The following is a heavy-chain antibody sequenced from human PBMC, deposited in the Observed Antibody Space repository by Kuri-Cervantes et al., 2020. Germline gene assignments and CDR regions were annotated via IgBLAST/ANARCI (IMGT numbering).Heavy chain of an antibody. D-gene: IGHD2-21*01. CDR2: ISSSGSTI. V-gene: IGHV3-11*01. CDR3: ASGASILWWSSEYYFDY. Sequence: LSLTCTASGFTFSDYYMSWIRQAPGKGLEWVSYISSSGSTIYYAGSVKGRFTISRDNAKNSLYLQMNSLRAEDTAVYYCASGASILWWSSEYYFDYWGQGTLVTVSS. CDR1: GFTFSDYY. J-gene: IGHJ4*02.